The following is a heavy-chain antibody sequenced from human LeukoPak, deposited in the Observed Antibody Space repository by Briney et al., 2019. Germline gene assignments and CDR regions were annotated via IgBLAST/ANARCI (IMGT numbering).Heavy chain of an antibody. J-gene: IGHJ5*02. V-gene: IGHV4-4*07. Sequence: KPSETLSLTCTVSGGSMSSYYWSWIRQPAGKGLEWIGRIYTSGSTNYNPSLNGRVTMSLDTSKNQFSLKLSSVTAADTAVYFCARSLVGAKFWFDPWGQGTLVTVSS. D-gene: IGHD1-26*01. CDR3: ARSLVGAKFWFDP. CDR1: GGSMSSYY. CDR2: IYTSGST.